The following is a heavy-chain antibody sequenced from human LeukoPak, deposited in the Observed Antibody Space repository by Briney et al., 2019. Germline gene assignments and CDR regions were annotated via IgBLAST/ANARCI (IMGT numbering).Heavy chain of an antibody. CDR2: ISGSGGST. D-gene: IGHD6-19*01. CDR3: AKLRGWNYFDY. CDR1: GFTFDDYG. Sequence: GGSLRLSCAASGFTFDDYGMSWVRQAPGKGLEWVSGISGSGGSTYYADSVKGRFTISRDNSKNTLYLQMNSLRAEDTAVYYCAKLRGWNYFDYWGQGTLVTVSS. J-gene: IGHJ4*02. V-gene: IGHV3-23*01.